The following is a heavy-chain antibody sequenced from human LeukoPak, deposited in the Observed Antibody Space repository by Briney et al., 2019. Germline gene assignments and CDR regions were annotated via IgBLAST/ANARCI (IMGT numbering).Heavy chain of an antibody. J-gene: IGHJ4*02. CDR3: AGDRLTTHDY. CDR1: GFTFSNYA. D-gene: IGHD1-14*01. V-gene: IGHV3-23*01. Sequence: GGSLRLSCAASGFTFSNYAMSWVRQAPGKGLEWVSAISASGGSTYYADSVKGRFTLSRDNSKNTLYLQMNSLRADDTAVYYCAGDRLTTHDYWGQGTLVTVSS. CDR2: ISASGGST.